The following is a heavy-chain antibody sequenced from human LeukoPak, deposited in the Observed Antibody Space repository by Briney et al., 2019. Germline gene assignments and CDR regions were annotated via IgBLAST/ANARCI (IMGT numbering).Heavy chain of an antibody. CDR3: ARTVYDLRGQSLVPGFDS. CDR2: ISYDGSNK. V-gene: IGHV3-30*07. Sequence: PGRSLRLSCAASGFTFSSYAMHWVRQAPGKGLEWVAVISYDGSNKYYADSVKGRFTVSRDDAKSSLYLQMSSLRAEDTAVYYCARTVYDLRGQSLVPGFDSWGQGTLVTVSS. CDR1: GFTFSSYA. J-gene: IGHJ4*02. D-gene: IGHD6-19*01.